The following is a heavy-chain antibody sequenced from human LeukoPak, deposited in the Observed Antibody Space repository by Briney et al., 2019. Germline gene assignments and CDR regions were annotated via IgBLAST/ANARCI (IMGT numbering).Heavy chain of an antibody. CDR3: ARAGGYSGYVGWVGY. V-gene: IGHV4-34*01. J-gene: IGHJ4*02. Sequence: KSSETLSLTCAVYGGSFSGHYWSWIRQPPGKGLEWIRESNHSGSTSYNPSLKSRVTVSVDTSKNQFSLKLSSVTAADTAVYYCARAGGYSGYVGWVGYWGQGTLVTVSS. CDR1: GGSFSGHY. CDR2: SNHSGST. D-gene: IGHD5-12*01.